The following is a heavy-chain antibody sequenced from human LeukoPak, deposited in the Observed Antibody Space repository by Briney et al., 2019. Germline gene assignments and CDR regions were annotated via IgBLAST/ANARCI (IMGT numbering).Heavy chain of an antibody. CDR1: GYTLTELS. Sequence: PWASVTVSCKVSGYTLTELSMHWVRQAPGKGLEWMGGFDPEDGETIYAQKFQGRVTMTEDTSTDTAYMELSSLRSEDTAVYYCATSLNSGLIHDAFDIWGQGTMVTVSS. V-gene: IGHV1-24*01. J-gene: IGHJ3*02. D-gene: IGHD3-22*01. CDR2: FDPEDGET. CDR3: ATSLNSGLIHDAFDI.